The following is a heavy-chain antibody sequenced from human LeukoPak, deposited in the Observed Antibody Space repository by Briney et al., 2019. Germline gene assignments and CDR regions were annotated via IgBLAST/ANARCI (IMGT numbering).Heavy chain of an antibody. V-gene: IGHV1-2*02. Sequence: ASVKVSCKASGYTFTGYYMHWVRQAPGQGLEWMGWINPNSGGTNYAQKFQGRVTMTRDTSISTAYMELSRLRSDDTAVYYRARRGCSSTSCYKYYYGMDVWGQGTTVTVSS. CDR3: ARRGCSSTSCYKYYYGMDV. D-gene: IGHD2-2*01. CDR1: GYTFTGYY. CDR2: INPNSGGT. J-gene: IGHJ6*02.